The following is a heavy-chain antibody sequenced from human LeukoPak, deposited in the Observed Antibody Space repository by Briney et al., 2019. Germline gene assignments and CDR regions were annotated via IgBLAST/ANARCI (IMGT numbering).Heavy chain of an antibody. V-gene: IGHV3-49*03. CDR2: IRSKAYGGTT. J-gene: IGHJ4*02. CDR3: TRGRVYYYDSNGYYYPRVPYYFDY. D-gene: IGHD3-22*01. Sequence: GGSLRLSCTASGFTFGDYAMSWFRQAPGKGLEWVGFIRSKAYGGTTEYAASVKGRFTISRDDSKSIAYLQMNSLKTEDTAVYYCTRGRVYYYDSNGYYYPRVPYYFDYWGQGTLVTVSS. CDR1: GFTFGDYA.